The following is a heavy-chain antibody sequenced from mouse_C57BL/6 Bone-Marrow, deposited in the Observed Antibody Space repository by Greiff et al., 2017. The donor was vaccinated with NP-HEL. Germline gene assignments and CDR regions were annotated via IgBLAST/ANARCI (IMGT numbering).Heavy chain of an antibody. V-gene: IGHV1-64*01. D-gene: IGHD1-1*01. Sequence: VQLQQPGAELVKPGASVKLSCKASGYTFTSYSMHWVKQRPGQGLEWIGWIHPNSGSIKYNEKFKNKATLTVDKSSSTAYMQLSSLTSADSAVYYCAGSKDIINAVVSPPFAYWGQGTPLTVSS. CDR3: AGSKDIINAVVSPPFAY. CDR2: IHPNSGSI. J-gene: IGHJ2*01. CDR1: GYTFTSYS.